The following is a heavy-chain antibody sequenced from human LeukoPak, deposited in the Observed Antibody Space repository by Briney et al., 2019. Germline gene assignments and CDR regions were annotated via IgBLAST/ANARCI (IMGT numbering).Heavy chain of an antibody. Sequence: SQTLSLTCTVSGGSISSGGYCWSWIRQPPGKGLEWIGYIYHSGSTYYNPSLKSRVTISVDRSKNQFSLKLSSVTAADTAVYYCARGGDFWSDYYDFDYWGRGTLVTVSS. CDR3: ARGGDFWSDYYDFDY. CDR1: GGSISSGGYC. V-gene: IGHV4-30-2*01. D-gene: IGHD3-3*01. CDR2: IYHSGST. J-gene: IGHJ4*02.